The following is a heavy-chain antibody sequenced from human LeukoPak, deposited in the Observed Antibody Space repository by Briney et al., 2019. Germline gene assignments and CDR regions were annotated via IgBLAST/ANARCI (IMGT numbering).Heavy chain of an antibody. CDR1: GGSISSYY. CDR3: ARENGSGWYGSAFHI. J-gene: IGHJ3*02. CDR2: IYYSGST. D-gene: IGHD6-19*01. Sequence: PSETLSLTCTVAGGSISSYYWSWIRQPPGKGLEWSGYIYYSGSTNYNPSLKSRVTISVDTSKNQFSLKLSSVTAADTAVYFCARENGSGWYGSAFHIWGQGTMVTVSS. V-gene: IGHV4-59*01.